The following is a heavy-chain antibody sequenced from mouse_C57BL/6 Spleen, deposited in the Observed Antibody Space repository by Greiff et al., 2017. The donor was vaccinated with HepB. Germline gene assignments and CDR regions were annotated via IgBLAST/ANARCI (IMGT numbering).Heavy chain of an antibody. J-gene: IGHJ4*01. Sequence: EVQLVESEGGLVQPGSSMKLSCTASGFTFSDYYMAWVRQVPEKGLEWVANINYDGSSTYYLDSLKSRFIISRDNAKNILYLQMSSLKSEDTATYYCARAGLRRNWAVYYYAMDYWGQGTSVTVSS. CDR1: GFTFSDYY. V-gene: IGHV5-16*01. CDR2: INYDGSST. D-gene: IGHD2-2*01. CDR3: ARAGLRRNWAVYYYAMDY.